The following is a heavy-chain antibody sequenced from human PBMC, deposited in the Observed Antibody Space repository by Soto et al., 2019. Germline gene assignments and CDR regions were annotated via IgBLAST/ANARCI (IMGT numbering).Heavy chain of an antibody. V-gene: IGHV3-23*01. Sequence: GGSLRLSCAASGFTFSSYAMTWVRQAPGKGLEWVSAITGSGVSTYHADSVKGRFTISRDNSANTLYLQMNGLSAEDTAVCYCAKDAKTTSGWFLDSWGQGTLVTVSS. CDR1: GFTFSSYA. CDR3: AKDAKTTSGWFLDS. CDR2: ITGSGVST. D-gene: IGHD6-19*01. J-gene: IGHJ4*02.